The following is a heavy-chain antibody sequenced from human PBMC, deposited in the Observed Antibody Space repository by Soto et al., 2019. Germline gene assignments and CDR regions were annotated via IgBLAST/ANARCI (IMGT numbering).Heavy chain of an antibody. CDR3: ARDFTGEDSSSSYFDY. CDR2: ISSSSTI. J-gene: IGHJ4*02. V-gene: IGHV3-48*02. CDR1: GFTFSSYS. D-gene: IGHD6-6*01. Sequence: GESLKISCAASGFTFSSYSMNWVRQAPGKGLEWVSYISSSSTIYYADSVKGRFTISRDNAKNSLYLQMNSLRDEDTAVYYCARDFTGEDSSSSYFDYWGQGTLVTVSS.